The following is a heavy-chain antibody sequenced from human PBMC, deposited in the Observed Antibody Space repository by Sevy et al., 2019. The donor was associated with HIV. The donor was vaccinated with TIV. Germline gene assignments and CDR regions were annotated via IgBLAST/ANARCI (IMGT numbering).Heavy chain of an antibody. CDR2: VSIYNHNT. V-gene: IGHV1-18*01. CDR3: ARGGPLMTTPFDY. J-gene: IGHJ4*02. D-gene: IGHD4-17*01. CDR1: GYTFTNYT. Sequence: ASVKVSCKTSGYTFTNYTISWVRQAPGRGLEWMGWVSIYNHNTNYAQTFQGRVSMTTDTSTSTAYMELRSLRYDDTAVYYCARGGPLMTTPFDYWGQGTLVTVSS.